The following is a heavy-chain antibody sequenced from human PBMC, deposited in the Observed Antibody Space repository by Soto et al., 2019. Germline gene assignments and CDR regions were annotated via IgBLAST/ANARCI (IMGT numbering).Heavy chain of an antibody. D-gene: IGHD3-9*01. Sequence: GGSLRLSCAASGFTFSSYSMNWVRQAPGKGLEWVSYISSSSSTIYYADSVKGRFTISRDNAKNSLYLQMNSLRAEDTAVYYCARQWTNYDILTGYFQYYFDYWGQGTLVTVSS. CDR1: GFTFSSYS. J-gene: IGHJ4*02. CDR2: ISSSSSTI. V-gene: IGHV3-48*01. CDR3: ARQWTNYDILTGYFQYYFDY.